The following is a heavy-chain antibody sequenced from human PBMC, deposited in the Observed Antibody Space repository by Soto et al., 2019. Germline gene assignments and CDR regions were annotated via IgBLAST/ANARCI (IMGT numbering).Heavy chain of an antibody. CDR1: GGTFSSYA. V-gene: IGHV1-69*12. D-gene: IGHD3-10*01. CDR3: ARHPYYWYYLSY. Sequence: QVQLVQSGAEVKKPGSSVKVSCKASGGTFSSYAISWVRQAPGQGLEWMGGIIPIFGTANYAQKFQGRVTIPADESTSPAYLELSSLRSEDTAVYYCARHPYYWYYLSYWGQGTLVTVSS. J-gene: IGHJ4*02. CDR2: IIPIFGTA.